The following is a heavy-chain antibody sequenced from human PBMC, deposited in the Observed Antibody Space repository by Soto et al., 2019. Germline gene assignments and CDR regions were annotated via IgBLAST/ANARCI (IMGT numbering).Heavy chain of an antibody. D-gene: IGHD2-21*02. CDR3: ARHPSDFWFDP. J-gene: IGHJ5*02. V-gene: IGHV4-39*01. CDR1: GGSISSSSYY. CDR2: IYYSGST. Sequence: LTCTVSGGSISSSSYYWGWIRQPPGKGLEWIGSIYYSGSTYYNPSLKSRVTVSVDTSKNQFSLKLSSVTAADTAVYYCARHPSDFWFDPWGQGTLVTVSS.